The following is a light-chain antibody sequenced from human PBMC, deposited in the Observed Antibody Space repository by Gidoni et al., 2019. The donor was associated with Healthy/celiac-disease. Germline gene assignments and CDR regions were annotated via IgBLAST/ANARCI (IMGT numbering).Light chain of an antibody. Sequence: DIQMTQSPSTLSASVGDRVTITCRASQSISSWLAWYQQKPGKAPKRLIYKASSLESGVPSRFSGSGYGTEFTLTISSLQPDDFATYYCQQYKSYSWTFGQGTKVEIK. CDR1: QSISSW. J-gene: IGKJ1*01. V-gene: IGKV1-5*03. CDR3: QQYKSYSWT. CDR2: KAS.